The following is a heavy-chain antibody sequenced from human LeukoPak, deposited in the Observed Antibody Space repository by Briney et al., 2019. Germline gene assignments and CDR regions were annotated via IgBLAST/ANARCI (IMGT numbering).Heavy chain of an antibody. V-gene: IGHV3-7*01. D-gene: IGHD5-18*01. CDR3: AGLDTVMVRDSGY. CDR2: IRRGESET. Sequence: PGGSLRLSCAASGFTFSNYWMSWVRQAPGKGLEWVANIRRGESETYYVDSVKGRFTISGDNAKNSLYLQMNSLRVEDTAVYYCAGLDTVMVRDSGYWGQGTLVTVSS. J-gene: IGHJ4*02. CDR1: GFTFSNYW.